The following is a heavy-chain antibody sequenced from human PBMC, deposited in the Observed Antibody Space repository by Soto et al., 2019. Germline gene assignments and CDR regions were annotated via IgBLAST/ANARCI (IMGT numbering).Heavy chain of an antibody. CDR1: GGSISSYY. D-gene: IGHD6-13*01. J-gene: IGHJ4*02. CDR2: IHTTDGT. CDR3: ARARSSAAGLYFDF. Sequence: SETLSLTCTVSGGSISSYYWSWIRQPAGKGMEWIGRIHTTDGTNYNPSLKSRVTMSIDTSNNQFSLKLSSLTAADTAVYYCARARSSAAGLYFDFWGQGTIVTVYS. V-gene: IGHV4-4*07.